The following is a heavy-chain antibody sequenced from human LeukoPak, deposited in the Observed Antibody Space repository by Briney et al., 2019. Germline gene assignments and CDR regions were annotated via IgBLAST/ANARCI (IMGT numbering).Heavy chain of an antibody. Sequence: SETLSLTCSVSGGSINSNSPQWDWIRQAPGKGLEWIGNIYYSGTNSYNPSLKSRVTISVDTSKNHFSLRLTSVTAADTAVYYCARRGDISTDYAFVYWGQGTLVTVSS. CDR3: ARRGDISTDYAFVY. CDR1: GGSINSNSPQ. J-gene: IGHJ4*02. CDR2: IYYSGTN. D-gene: IGHD3-9*01. V-gene: IGHV4-39*02.